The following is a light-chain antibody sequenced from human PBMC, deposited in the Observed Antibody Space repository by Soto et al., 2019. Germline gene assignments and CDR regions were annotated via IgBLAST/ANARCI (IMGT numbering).Light chain of an antibody. CDR2: GAF. Sequence: IVLPQSPATLSLSPGERATLSCRASQSVSSNVAGYQQNPGQARSPLISGAFTMATGIPVRLSGTGYGTEFTLTIGSMQPQEWALYSCKQFTAWARAFG. V-gene: IGKV3-15*01. CDR3: KQFTAWARA. J-gene: IGKJ1*01. CDR1: QSVSSN.